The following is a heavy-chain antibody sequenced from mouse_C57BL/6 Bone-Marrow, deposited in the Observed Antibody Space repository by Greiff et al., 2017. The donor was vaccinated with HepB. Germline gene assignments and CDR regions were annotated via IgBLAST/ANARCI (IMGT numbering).Heavy chain of an antibody. CDR3: ARDRSSGYVAY. Sequence: EVKLMESGGGLVKPGGSLKLSCAASGFTFSSYAMSWVRQTPEKRLEWVATISDGGSYTYYPDNVKGRFTISRDNAKNNLYLQMSHLKSEDTAMYYCARDRSSGYVAYWGQGTLVTVSA. CDR1: GFTFSSYA. CDR2: ISDGGSYT. V-gene: IGHV5-4*01. D-gene: IGHD3-2*02. J-gene: IGHJ3*01.